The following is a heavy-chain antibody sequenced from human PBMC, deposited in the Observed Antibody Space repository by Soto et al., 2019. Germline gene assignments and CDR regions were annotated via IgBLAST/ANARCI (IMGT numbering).Heavy chain of an antibody. D-gene: IGHD2-8*02. CDR1: GFMFTKST. V-gene: IGHV3-21*01. J-gene: IGHJ3*02. CDR2: ITSASDYI. Sequence: SLRLSFVASGFMFTKSTGNGVRQGPRKGLDSVSSITSASDYILYADSVTGRFTISSENANYSIYLQMNSLRAEDTAVYYCSRVGTGSSTSLDIWGQGTLVTVSS. CDR3: SRVGTGSSTSLDI.